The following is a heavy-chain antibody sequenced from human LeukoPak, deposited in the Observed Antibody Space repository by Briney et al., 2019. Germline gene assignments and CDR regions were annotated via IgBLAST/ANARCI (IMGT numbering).Heavy chain of an antibody. CDR3: ARDSPYSSSSLGFDF. J-gene: IGHJ4*02. V-gene: IGHV1-18*01. CDR2: ISGYNGNT. CDR1: GYKFTSFG. Sequence: ASVKVSCKASGYKFTSFGVSWVRQAPGQGLQWMGWISGYNGNTNFAQKFQGRVTMTTDTSTSTAYMELRSLRSDDTAVHYCARDSPYSSSSLGFDFWAQGTLVTVSS. D-gene: IGHD6-13*01.